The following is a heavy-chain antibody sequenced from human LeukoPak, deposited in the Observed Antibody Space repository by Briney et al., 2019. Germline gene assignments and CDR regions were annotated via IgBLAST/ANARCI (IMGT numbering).Heavy chain of an antibody. CDR3: ARQYRQQLVQEYYFDY. Sequence: SETLSLTCTVSGGSISSYYWSWIRQPLGKGLEWIGYIYTSGSTNYNPSLKSRVTISVDTSKNQFSLKLSSVTAADTAVYYCARQYRQQLVQEYYFDYWGQGTLVTVSS. D-gene: IGHD6-13*01. CDR2: IYTSGST. CDR1: GGSISSYY. V-gene: IGHV4-4*09. J-gene: IGHJ4*02.